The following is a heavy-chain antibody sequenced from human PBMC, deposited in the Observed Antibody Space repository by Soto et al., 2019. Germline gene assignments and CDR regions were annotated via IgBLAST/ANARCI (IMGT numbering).Heavy chain of an antibody. Sequence: QVQLVQSGAEVKKPGASVQVSCKASGYTFTSYALHWVRQARGERPEWMGWINAANGDTKYSKKFQGRVTITRDTFASTGYMELSSLRSEDTAVYYCGRSVVGATGEILYNAMDVWGQGTTVTVSS. D-gene: IGHD1-26*01. J-gene: IGHJ6*02. CDR1: GYTFTSYA. CDR3: GRSVVGATGEILYNAMDV. CDR2: INAANGDT. V-gene: IGHV1-3*01.